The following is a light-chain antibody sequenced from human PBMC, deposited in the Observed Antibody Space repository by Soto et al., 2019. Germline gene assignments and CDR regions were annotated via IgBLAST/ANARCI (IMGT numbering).Light chain of an antibody. CDR1: QTISNW. J-gene: IGKJ1*01. Sequence: DVRRSKSPSTLSASGGDRVTLTCRASQTISNWLAWYQVKPGKAPKLLIYKASTLKSGVPSRFSGSGSGTEFTLTISSLQPDDFATYYCQHYNSYSEAFGQGTKVDI. CDR2: KAS. CDR3: QHYNSYSEA. V-gene: IGKV1-5*03.